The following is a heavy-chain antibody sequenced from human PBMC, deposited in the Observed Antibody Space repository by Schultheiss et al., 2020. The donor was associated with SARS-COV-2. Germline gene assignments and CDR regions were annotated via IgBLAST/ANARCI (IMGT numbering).Heavy chain of an antibody. CDR3: AREGGDMVVVIGGPPRYYYFMDV. V-gene: IGHV1-2*06. Sequence: ASVKVSCKASGYTFTGYSVHWVRQAPGQGLEWMGRINPNSGGTNYAQKFQGRVTMTRDTSISTAYMELSRLTSDDTAVYYSAREGGDMVVVIGGPPRYYYFMDVWGKGTTVTVSS. J-gene: IGHJ6*03. CDR1: GYTFTGYS. CDR2: INPNSGGT. D-gene: IGHD2-2*01.